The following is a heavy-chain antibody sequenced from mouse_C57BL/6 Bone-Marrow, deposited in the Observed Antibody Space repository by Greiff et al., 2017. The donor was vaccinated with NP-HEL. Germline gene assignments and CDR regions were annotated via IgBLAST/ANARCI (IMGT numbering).Heavy chain of an antibody. D-gene: IGHD2-4*01. CDR2: INPGSGGT. Sequence: VQLQQSGAELVRPGTSVKVSCKASGYAFTNYLIVWVKQRPGQGLEWIGVINPGSGGTNYNEKFKGKATLTADKSSSTAYMQLSSLTSEESAVYFCARGKDDYDVGYFDYWGQGTTLTVSS. CDR3: ARGKDDYDVGYFDY. V-gene: IGHV1-54*01. J-gene: IGHJ2*01. CDR1: GYAFTNYL.